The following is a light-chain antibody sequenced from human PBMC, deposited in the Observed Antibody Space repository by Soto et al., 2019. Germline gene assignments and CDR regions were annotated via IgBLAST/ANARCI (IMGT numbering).Light chain of an antibody. CDR2: EVS. J-gene: IGLJ1*01. CDR3: SSYAGSNNSLYV. CDR1: SSDVGGYNY. V-gene: IGLV2-8*01. Sequence: QSALTQPPSSSGFPGQSVTISCTGTSSDVGGYNYVSWYQQHPGKAPKLMIYEVSKRPSGVPDRFSGSKPGNTASLTVSGLQAEDEADYYCSSYAGSNNSLYVFGTGTKVTVL.